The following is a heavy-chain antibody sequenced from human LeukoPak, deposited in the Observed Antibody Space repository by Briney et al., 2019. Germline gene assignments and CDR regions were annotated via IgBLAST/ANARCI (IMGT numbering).Heavy chain of an antibody. Sequence: GGSLRLSCAASGFVFSTHSMNWVRQAPGKGLEWVSWISSSNGDIYYADSVRGRFTISRDDAKKSLYLQTNSLRAEDTAVYYCVRDADGGNSWFDSWGQGTLVTVSS. V-gene: IGHV3-21*01. CDR2: ISSSNGDI. CDR3: VRDADGGNSWFDS. J-gene: IGHJ5*01. CDR1: GFVFSTHS. D-gene: IGHD4-23*01.